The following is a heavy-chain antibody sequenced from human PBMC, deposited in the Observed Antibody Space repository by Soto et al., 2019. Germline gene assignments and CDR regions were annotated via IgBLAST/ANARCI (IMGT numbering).Heavy chain of an antibody. J-gene: IGHJ5*02. CDR2: INHSGST. Sequence: QVQLQQCGAGLLKPSETLSLTCAVYGGSFSGYYWSWIRQTPGKGLEWIGEINHSGSTNYTPSLKSRVTITVDTYKNQYSLKLSSVTASDTAVYCGARRSASGPWGQGTLVTVSS. CDR1: GGSFSGYY. D-gene: IGHD3-10*01. V-gene: IGHV4-34*01. CDR3: ARRSASGP.